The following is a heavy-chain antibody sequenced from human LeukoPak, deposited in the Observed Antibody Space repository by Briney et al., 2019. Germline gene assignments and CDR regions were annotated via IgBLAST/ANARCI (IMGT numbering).Heavy chain of an antibody. D-gene: IGHD4-17*01. CDR2: IANDGGDP. J-gene: IGHJ6*03. CDR1: GFIFSRHW. Sequence: GGSLRLSCAASGFIFSRHWMHWVRQAPGKGLVWVARIANDGGDPIYADSVRGRFTVSRDNSKKTLYLQMNSLRVEDTAVYYCARDPYNGYYGDDYYYYMDVWGKGTTVTISS. V-gene: IGHV3-74*01. CDR3: ARDPYNGYYGDDYYYYMDV.